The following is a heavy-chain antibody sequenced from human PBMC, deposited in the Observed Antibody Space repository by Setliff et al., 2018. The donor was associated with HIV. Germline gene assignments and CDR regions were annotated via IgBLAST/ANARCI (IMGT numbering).Heavy chain of an antibody. CDR1: GYTFTSHG. CDR2: IGTYSGNT. V-gene: IGHV1-18*01. D-gene: IGHD2-8*01. Sequence: ASVKVSCKASGYTFTSHGISWVRQAPGQGLEYLGWIGTYSGNTDYAQSVQGRVTMTRDTSTGTVYMDLRSLRSDDTAMYYCAREKYGDKFDYWGQGTLVTVSS. J-gene: IGHJ4*02. CDR3: AREKYGDKFDY.